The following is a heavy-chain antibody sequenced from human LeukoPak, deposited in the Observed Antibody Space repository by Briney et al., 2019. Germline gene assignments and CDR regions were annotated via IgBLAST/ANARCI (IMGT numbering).Heavy chain of an antibody. CDR3: ARERAHRLVSGYDPYYYGMDV. Sequence: ASVKVSCKASGYTFTGYYMHWVRQAPGQGLEWMGWINPNSGGTNYAQKFQGWVTMTRDTSISTAYMELSRLRSDDTAVYYCARERAHRLVSGYDPYYYGMDVWGRGTTVTVSS. D-gene: IGHD5-12*01. CDR1: GYTFTGYY. J-gene: IGHJ6*04. CDR2: INPNSGGT. V-gene: IGHV1-2*04.